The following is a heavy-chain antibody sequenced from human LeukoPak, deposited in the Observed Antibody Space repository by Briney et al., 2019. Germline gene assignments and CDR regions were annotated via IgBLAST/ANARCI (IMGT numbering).Heavy chain of an antibody. Sequence: ASVKVSCKASGFTFTGYYFHWVRQAPGQGLEWMGWVNPNTGGTNYAQMFQGRVTMTRDTSISTAYMELSRLTSDDTAVYYCTRELGSGLANDYWGQGTLVTVSS. V-gene: IGHV1-2*02. CDR3: TRELGSGLANDY. D-gene: IGHD3-16*01. CDR1: GFTFTGYY. CDR2: VNPNTGGT. J-gene: IGHJ4*02.